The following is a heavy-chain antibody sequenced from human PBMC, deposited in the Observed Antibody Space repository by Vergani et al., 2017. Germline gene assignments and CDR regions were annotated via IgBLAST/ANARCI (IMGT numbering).Heavy chain of an antibody. CDR2: IYTSGST. Sequence: QVQLQESGPGLVKPSQTLSLTCTVSGGSISSGSYYWSWIRQPAGKGLEWIGRIYTSGSTNYNPSLKSRVTISVDTSKNQFSLKLSSVTAADTAVYYCASEVGYYYDSNYYYYGMDVWGQGTTVTVSS. CDR1: GGSISSGSYY. CDR3: ASEVGYYYDSNYYYYGMDV. V-gene: IGHV4-61*02. J-gene: IGHJ6*02. D-gene: IGHD3-22*01.